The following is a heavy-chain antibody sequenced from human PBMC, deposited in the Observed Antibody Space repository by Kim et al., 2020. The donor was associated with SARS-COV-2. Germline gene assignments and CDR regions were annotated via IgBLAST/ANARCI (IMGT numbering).Heavy chain of an antibody. J-gene: IGHJ4*02. D-gene: IGHD4-17*01. Sequence: DSVKGRFTISRDNSKNTLYLRMNSLRAEDTAVYYCAKVGRPYGDYWYFDFWGQGALVTVSS. V-gene: IGHV3-23*01. CDR3: AKVGRPYGDYWYFDF.